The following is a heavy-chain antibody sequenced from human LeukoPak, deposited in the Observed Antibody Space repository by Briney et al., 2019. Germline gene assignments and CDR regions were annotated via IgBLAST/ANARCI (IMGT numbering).Heavy chain of an antibody. D-gene: IGHD3-22*01. CDR1: GGSISSYD. CDR2: IYTRGST. Sequence: PSETLSLTCTVSGGSISSYDWSWIRQPAGKGLEWIGRIYTRGSTNYNPSLKSRVSMSVDTSKKQFSLKLSSVTAADTAVYYCTRAASSGPLFTYHMDVWGKGTTVTVSS. CDR3: TRAASSGPLFTYHMDV. J-gene: IGHJ6*03. V-gene: IGHV4-4*07.